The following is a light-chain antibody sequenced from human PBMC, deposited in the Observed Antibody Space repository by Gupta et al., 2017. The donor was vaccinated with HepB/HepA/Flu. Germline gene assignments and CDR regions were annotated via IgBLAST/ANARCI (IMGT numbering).Light chain of an antibody. V-gene: IGLV2-11*01. J-gene: IGLJ3*02. CDR1: SSYVGGYNY. CDR2: DVS. Sequence: RAVTISCTGTSSYVGGYNYVSWYQQHPGKAPTLLIYDVSKRPAGVPARFSGSKSGNTASLTISGLQAEDEADYYCCSYAGSDTSVFGGGTKLTVL. CDR3: CSYAGSDTSV.